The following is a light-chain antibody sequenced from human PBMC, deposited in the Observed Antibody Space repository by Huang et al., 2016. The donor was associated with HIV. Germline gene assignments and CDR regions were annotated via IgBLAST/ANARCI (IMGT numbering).Light chain of an antibody. Sequence: DIQMTQSPSSLSASIGDRVTMTCRASHNINSNLNWYQQKPGKAPKLLIFIAHYLASGVPSRFSGSGSGTHFTLTINGLQPEDLATYFCQQSQNTPWTFGQGSRLEIK. CDR1: HNINSN. J-gene: IGKJ1*01. CDR2: IAH. CDR3: QQSQNTPWT. V-gene: IGKV1-39*01.